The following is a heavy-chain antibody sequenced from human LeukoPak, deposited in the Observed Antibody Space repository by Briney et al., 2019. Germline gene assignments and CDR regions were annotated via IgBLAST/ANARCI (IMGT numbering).Heavy chain of an antibody. CDR2: IKKDGSEE. CDR1: GFTFTNYW. CDR3: ARGYPYDFWSGYSAPGGGGPFDY. V-gene: IGHV3-7*02. Sequence: GGSLRLSCAVPGFTFTNYWMSWVRQAPGKGLEWVANIKKDGSEEYYEDSVKGRFTISRDNAKNSVYLQMNSLRAEDTAVYYCARGYPYDFWSGYSAPGGGGPFDYWGQGTLVTVSS. D-gene: IGHD3-3*01. J-gene: IGHJ4*02.